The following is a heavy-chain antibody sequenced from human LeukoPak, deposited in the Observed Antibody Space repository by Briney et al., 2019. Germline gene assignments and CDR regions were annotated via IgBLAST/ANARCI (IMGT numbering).Heavy chain of an antibody. CDR3: AKDLKAYYYDSSGYLDDAFDI. J-gene: IGHJ3*02. CDR1: GFTFSSYS. D-gene: IGHD3-22*01. CDR2: ITASGTAM. Sequence: GGSLRLSCAASGFTFSSYSMNWVRQAPGKGLEWVSHITASGTAMFYADSVKGRFTISRDNSKNTLYLQMNSLRAEDTAVYYCAKDLKAYYYDSSGYLDDAFDIWGQGTMVTVSS. V-gene: IGHV3-23*01.